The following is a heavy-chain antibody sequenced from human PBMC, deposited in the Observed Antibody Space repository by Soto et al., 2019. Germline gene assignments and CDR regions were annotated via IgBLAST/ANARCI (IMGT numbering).Heavy chain of an antibody. CDR1: GFTFSSYS. V-gene: IGHV3-48*01. CDR3: AKKGSPSGDNKNWYFDL. D-gene: IGHD1-26*01. Sequence: GGSLRLSCAASGFTFSSYSMNWVRQAPGKGLEWVSYISSSSSTIYYADSVKGRFTISRDNAKNSLYLQMNSLRAEDTAVYYCAKKGSPSGDNKNWYFDLWGRGTLVTVSS. CDR2: ISSSSSTI. J-gene: IGHJ2*01.